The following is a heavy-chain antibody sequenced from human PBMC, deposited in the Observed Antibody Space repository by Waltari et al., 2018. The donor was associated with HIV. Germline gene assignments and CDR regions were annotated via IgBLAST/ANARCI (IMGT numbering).Heavy chain of an antibody. CDR2: ISDDGNYK. CDR1: GFPPRGYG. D-gene: IGHD3-16*01. J-gene: IGHJ4*02. CDR3: AGGMATTSEAH. Sequence: QVHLVESGVGVVQSGRRLRRSCAASGFPPRGYGMHWVRQAPGKGLEWVAVISDDGNYKIYADSGKGRFTISRDDSKNTLYLQMDSLRAEDTAVYYCAGGMATTSEAHWGQGTLVTVSS. V-gene: IGHV3-30*03.